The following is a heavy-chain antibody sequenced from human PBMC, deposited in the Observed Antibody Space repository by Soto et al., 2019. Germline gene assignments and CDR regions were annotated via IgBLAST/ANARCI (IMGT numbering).Heavy chain of an antibody. CDR1: GGSISSTSYY. CDR3: ARAVNSSSCWFDP. V-gene: IGHV4-39*01. CDR2: IYYSGST. D-gene: IGHD6-13*01. J-gene: IGHJ5*02. Sequence: SEPLSLTCTVSGGSISSTSYYWGWIRQPPGKGLDWIGSIYYSGSTYYNPSLKSRVTISVDTSKNQFSLKLNSVTAADTAVYYCARAVNSSSCWFDPWGQGTLVTVSS.